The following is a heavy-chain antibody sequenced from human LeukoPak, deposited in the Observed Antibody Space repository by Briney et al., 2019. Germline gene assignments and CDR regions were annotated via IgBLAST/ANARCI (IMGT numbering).Heavy chain of an antibody. Sequence: SETLSLTCTVSGGSISSSSYCGRWIRQPPGKGLEWIGSIFYSGSTYYNPSLRSRVTISVDTSNNQFSLKLSSVTAADTAVYYGARRCVDRYYSSGRGYWGYWGQGSLVTVSS. CDR2: IFYSGST. V-gene: IGHV4-39*01. CDR3: ARRCVDRYYSSGRGYWGY. CDR1: GGSISSSSYC. D-gene: IGHD3-10*01. J-gene: IGHJ4*02.